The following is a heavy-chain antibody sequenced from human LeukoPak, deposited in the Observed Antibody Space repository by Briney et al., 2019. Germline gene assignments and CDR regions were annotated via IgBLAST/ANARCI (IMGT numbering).Heavy chain of an antibody. J-gene: IGHJ5*02. Sequence: ASVKVSCKASGYTFTGYYMHWVRQAPGQGLEWMGWISAYNGNTNYAQKLQGGVTMTTDTSTSTAYMELRSLRSDDTAVYYCASSGVSGDWFDPWGQGTLVTVSS. CDR1: GYTFTGYY. CDR2: ISAYNGNT. V-gene: IGHV1-18*04. D-gene: IGHD3-16*02. CDR3: ASSGVSGDWFDP.